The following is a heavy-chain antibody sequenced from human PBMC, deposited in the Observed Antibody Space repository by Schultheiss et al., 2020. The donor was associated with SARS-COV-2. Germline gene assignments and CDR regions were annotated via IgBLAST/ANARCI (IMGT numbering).Heavy chain of an antibody. Sequence: GGSLRLSCAGSGFTFSSYAMHWVRQAPGKGLEWVSYISSSGSTIYYAESVKGRFTISRDNAKKSLNLQMNSLRAEDTAVYYCAREWLLMGVDYYYGMDVWGQGTTVTVSS. J-gene: IGHJ6*02. CDR3: AREWLLMGVDYYYGMDV. V-gene: IGHV3-48*03. CDR2: ISSSGSTI. CDR1: GFTFSSYA. D-gene: IGHD2-8*01.